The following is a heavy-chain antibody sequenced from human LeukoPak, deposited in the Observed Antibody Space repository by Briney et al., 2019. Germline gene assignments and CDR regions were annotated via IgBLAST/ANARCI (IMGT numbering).Heavy chain of an antibody. CDR1: GGSISSYY. CDR3: ARGPDYSDYDYSYYMDV. Sequence: ASETLSLTCTVSGGSISSYYWSWIRQPAGKGLEWIGRIYTSGSTNYNPSLKSRVTISVDTSKNHFSLKLTSVTAADTAVYFCARGPDYSDYDYSYYMDVWGKGTTVTVSS. CDR2: IYTSGST. D-gene: IGHD4-11*01. V-gene: IGHV4-4*07. J-gene: IGHJ6*03.